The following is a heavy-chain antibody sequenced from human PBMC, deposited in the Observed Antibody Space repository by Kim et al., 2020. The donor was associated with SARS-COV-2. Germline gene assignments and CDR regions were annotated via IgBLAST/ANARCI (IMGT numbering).Heavy chain of an antibody. Sequence: YAAPVKGRFSISRDDSKNTLYLQMNSLKIEDTAVYYCARDNYYYYYGMDVWGQGTTVTVSS. J-gene: IGHJ6*02. D-gene: IGHD6-6*01. V-gene: IGHV3-15*01. CDR3: ARDNYYYYYGMDV.